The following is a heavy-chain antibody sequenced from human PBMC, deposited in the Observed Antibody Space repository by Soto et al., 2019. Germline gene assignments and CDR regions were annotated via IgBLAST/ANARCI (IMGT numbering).Heavy chain of an antibody. D-gene: IGHD3-9*01. J-gene: IGHJ3*01. CDR1: GDSIRSNSHY. V-gene: IGHV4-39*01. CDR2: IYYDGNT. CDR3: ASLNFDILTGYYAFDL. Sequence: SETLSLTRTVSGDSIRSNSHYWGWIRQPPGKGLESIANIYYDGNTYYNPSLKSRVTISLDTSKNQFSLRLNSVTAADTAIYYCASLNFDILTGYYAFDLWGQGTMVT.